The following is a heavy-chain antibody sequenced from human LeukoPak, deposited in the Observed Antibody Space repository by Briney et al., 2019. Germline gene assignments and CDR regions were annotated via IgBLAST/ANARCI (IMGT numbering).Heavy chain of an antibody. D-gene: IGHD2-15*01. CDR1: GDSFSSYY. Sequence: TSETLSLTCTVSGDSFSSYYWTWIRQPPGKGLEWIVYIYYNGHTNHNPSLTSRVTTSVDTSKNQFSLKLNSVTAADTAVYYCARLGFCTGGRCLADFWGQGTLVTVSS. CDR3: ARLGFCTGGRCLADF. J-gene: IGHJ4*02. CDR2: IYYNGHT. V-gene: IGHV4-59*08.